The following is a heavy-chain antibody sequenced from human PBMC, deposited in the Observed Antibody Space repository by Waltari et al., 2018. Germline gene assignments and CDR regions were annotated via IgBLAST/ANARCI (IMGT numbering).Heavy chain of an antibody. CDR3: SSSSPVVGATGSDSYFDL. D-gene: IGHD2-15*01. CDR2: ALSILCAA. J-gene: IGHJ2*01. CDR1: GGTFSSYA. Sequence: QVQLVQSGAEVKKPGSSVKVSCKASGGTFSSYAISWVRQAPGQGLEWMGGALSILCAASYAHKSQGRGTVTADESTSTAYMELRGLRSADTAVYYCSSSSPVVGATGSDSYFDLWGRGTLVTVSS. V-gene: IGHV1-69*01.